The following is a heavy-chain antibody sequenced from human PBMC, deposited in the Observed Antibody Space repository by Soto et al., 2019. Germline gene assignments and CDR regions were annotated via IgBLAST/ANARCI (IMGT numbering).Heavy chain of an antibody. J-gene: IGHJ4*02. Sequence: VGYLRLSFAASGFILTAFELSWVRQAPLKVLEWVLEISSLDDDTNYAEYVKGRFTISRDNSKNTLFLQMSSMRAEDTAVYYCTKGEWLDYWGQGTMVPVSS. CDR1: GFILTAFE. D-gene: IGHD2-8*01. V-gene: IGHV3-23*01. CDR3: TKGEWLDY. CDR2: ISSLDDDT.